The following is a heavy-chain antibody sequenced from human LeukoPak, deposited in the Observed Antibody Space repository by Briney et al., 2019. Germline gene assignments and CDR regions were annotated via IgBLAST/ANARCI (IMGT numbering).Heavy chain of an antibody. Sequence: GGSLRLSCAASGFTFSSFPMTWVRQAPGKGLEWVSTITDGGTTYYADSVKGRFTISRDDSKNTLYLQMNSLRAEDTAVYYCAKKRDFSSYPLPGDCFDYWGQGILVTVSS. CDR2: ITDGGTT. J-gene: IGHJ4*02. CDR1: GFTFSSFP. CDR3: AKKRDFSSYPLPGDCFDY. V-gene: IGHV3-23*01. D-gene: IGHD2-2*01.